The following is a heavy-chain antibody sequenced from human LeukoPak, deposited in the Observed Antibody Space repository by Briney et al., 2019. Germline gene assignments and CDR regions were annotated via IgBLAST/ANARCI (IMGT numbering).Heavy chain of an antibody. CDR1: GYTFTGYY. D-gene: IGHD3-22*01. V-gene: IGHV1-2*02. Sequence: GASVKVSCKSSGYTFTGYYMHWVRQAPGQGLEWMGWINPNSGGTNYAQRFQGRVTMTGDTSISTAYMELSRLRSDDTAVYYCGREYYDSSGSWFDPWGQGTLVTVSS. CDR3: GREYYDSSGSWFDP. J-gene: IGHJ5*02. CDR2: INPNSGGT.